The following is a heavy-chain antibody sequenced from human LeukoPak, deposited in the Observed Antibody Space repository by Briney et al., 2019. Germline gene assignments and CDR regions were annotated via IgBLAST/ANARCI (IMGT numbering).Heavy chain of an antibody. J-gene: IGHJ4*02. CDR1: GYPFSTYT. D-gene: IGHD1-26*01. V-gene: IGHV3-23*01. CDR3: AKDWVVDSRWEFDY. CDR2: IFGNGNGI. Sequence: PGGSLRLSCVGSGYPFSTYTINWVRQAPGRGLEWVAGIFGNGNGIYYADSVRGRFIISRDNSQNTVFLQMNSLRVEDTALYYCAKDWVVDSRWEFDYWGQGVLVTVSS.